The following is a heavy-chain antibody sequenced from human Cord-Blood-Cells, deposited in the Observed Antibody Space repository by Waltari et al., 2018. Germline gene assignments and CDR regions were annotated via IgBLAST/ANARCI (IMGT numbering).Heavy chain of an antibody. CDR1: GVTFSSYA. CDR3: AKSKAAAGTPFDY. CDR2: ISGSGGST. J-gene: IGHJ4*02. Sequence: EVQLLASGGGLVQPGGSLRLSCAASGVTFSSYAMSWVRQAPGKGLEWVSAISGSGGSTYYADSVKGRFTISRDNSKNTLYLQMNSLRAEDTAVYYCAKSKAAAGTPFDYWGQGTLVTVSS. D-gene: IGHD6-13*01. V-gene: IGHV3-23*01.